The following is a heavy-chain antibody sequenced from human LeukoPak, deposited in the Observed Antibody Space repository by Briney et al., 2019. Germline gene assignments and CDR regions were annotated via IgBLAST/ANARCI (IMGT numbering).Heavy chain of an antibody. CDR2: IISSGGVT. Sequence: GGSLRLSCAASRFAFSNYAMSWVRQAPGKGLEWVSSIISSGGVTYYADSLKGRFTISRDNSKNTVYLQMDSLRAEDSAVYYCAKNGVYSDGLYYFDYWGQGALVTVSS. J-gene: IGHJ4*02. D-gene: IGHD5-18*01. CDR3: AKNGVYSDGLYYFDY. CDR1: RFAFSNYA. V-gene: IGHV3-23*01.